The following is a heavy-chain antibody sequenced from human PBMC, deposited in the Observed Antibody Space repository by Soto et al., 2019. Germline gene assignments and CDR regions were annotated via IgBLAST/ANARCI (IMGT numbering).Heavy chain of an antibody. J-gene: IGHJ5*02. CDR2: ISYTSTTI. CDR3: ARDNGLAGSFDP. Sequence: GGSLRLSCAASGFTFSTYSMNWVRQAPGKGLEWISYISYTSTTIHYADSVRGRFTISRDNAKNSLFLQMNSLRDEDTAVYYCARDNGLAGSFDPWGQGTLVTVSS. CDR1: GFTFSTYS. V-gene: IGHV3-48*02. D-gene: IGHD2-21*01.